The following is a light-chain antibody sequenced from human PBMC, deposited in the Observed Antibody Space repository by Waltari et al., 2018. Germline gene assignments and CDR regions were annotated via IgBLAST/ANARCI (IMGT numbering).Light chain of an antibody. CDR2: DVT. CDR1: ISDIGSYEY. Sequence: QSAPSQPASVSGSPGQSITISCTGAISDIGSYEYVSWYQQHPGRVPGLIIFDVTKRPSGVSSRFSGSKSANTASLTISGLQAADEADYYCGSYTAGSALYVLGTGT. J-gene: IGLJ1*01. CDR3: GSYTAGSALYV. V-gene: IGLV2-14*03.